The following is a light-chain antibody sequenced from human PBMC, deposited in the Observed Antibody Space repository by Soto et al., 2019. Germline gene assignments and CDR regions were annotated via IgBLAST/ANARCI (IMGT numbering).Light chain of an antibody. CDR3: GAWDNSLSAGTGWV. V-gene: IGLV1-51*02. Sequence: QSVLTQPPSVSAAPGQKVTISCSGSSSNIGNNYVSWYQQLPGTAPKLLIYENNKRPSGIPDRFSGSKSGTSATLGITGLQTGDEANYYCGAWDNSLSAGTGWVFGGGTQLTVL. CDR2: ENN. J-gene: IGLJ3*02. CDR1: SSNIGNNY.